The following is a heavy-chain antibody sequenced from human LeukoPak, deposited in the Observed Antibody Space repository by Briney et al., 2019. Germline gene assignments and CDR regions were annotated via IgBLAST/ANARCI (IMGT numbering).Heavy chain of an antibody. CDR3: AREQYDYVWGSYLGYFDY. D-gene: IGHD3-16*02. CDR2: IYYSGST. J-gene: IGHJ4*02. CDR1: GGSISSYY. Sequence: SETLSLTCTVSGGSISSYYWSWIRQPPGKGLEWIGYIYYSGSTNYNPSLKSRVTISVDTSKNQFSLKLSSVTAADTAVYYCAREQYDYVWGSYLGYFDYWGQGTLVTVPS. V-gene: IGHV4-59*01.